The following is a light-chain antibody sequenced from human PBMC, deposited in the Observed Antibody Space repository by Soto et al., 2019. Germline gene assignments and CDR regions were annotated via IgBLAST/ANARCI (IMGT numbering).Light chain of an antibody. V-gene: IGKV1-27*01. J-gene: IGKJ1*01. CDR2: AAS. CDR1: QGISNY. CDR3: QMYNIDPRT. Sequence: DIQITQSPSSLSASVGDRVTITCRASQGISNYLAWYQQKPGKVPELLIFAASTLRSGVQSRFSGSGSGTDFTLTISSLQPEDVATYYCQMYNIDPRTFGQGTKVDIK.